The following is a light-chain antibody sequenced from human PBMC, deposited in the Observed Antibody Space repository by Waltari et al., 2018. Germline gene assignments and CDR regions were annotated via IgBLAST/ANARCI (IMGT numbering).Light chain of an antibody. Sequence: QSVLTQPPSASGTPGLRVPTSCAGSSSNIGRNPVNWYQQLPGTAPKLLIYSTNQRPSGVPDRFSGSKSGTSASLAISGLQSEDEADYYCATWDDSLNAAVFGGGTQLSVL. CDR3: ATWDDSLNAAV. V-gene: IGLV1-44*01. J-gene: IGLJ7*01. CDR2: STN. CDR1: SSNIGRNP.